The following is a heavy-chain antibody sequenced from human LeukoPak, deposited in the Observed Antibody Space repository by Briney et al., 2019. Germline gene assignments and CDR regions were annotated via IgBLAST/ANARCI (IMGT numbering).Heavy chain of an antibody. Sequence: SESLSLTRAVHGGSFSGYYWGWIRQPPGKGVGWSGRIYHSGSTYYNPSLKSRVTISVDTSKNQFSLKLSSVTAADTTVYYCARDDMATSTYYFDYRGQGTLVTVSS. J-gene: IGHJ4*02. CDR1: GGSFSGYY. CDR2: IYHSGST. CDR3: ARDDMATSTYYFDY. V-gene: IGHV4-34*01. D-gene: IGHD5-24*01.